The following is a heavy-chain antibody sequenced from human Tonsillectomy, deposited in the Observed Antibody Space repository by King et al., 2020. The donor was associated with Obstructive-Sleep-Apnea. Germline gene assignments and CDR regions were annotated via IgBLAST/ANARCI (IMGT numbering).Heavy chain of an antibody. J-gene: IGHJ4*02. V-gene: IGHV3-43*01. CDR2: LSWDGGST. Sequence: VQLVESGGVVVQPGGSLRLSCAASGFTFDDYTMHWVRQAPGKGLEWVSLLSWDGGSTYYADSVKGRFTISRDNSKNSLYLQMNSLRTEDTALYYCAKDMSSGPGGLDYWGQGTLVTVSS. CDR1: GFTFDDYT. CDR3: AKDMSSGPGGLDY. D-gene: IGHD3-10*01.